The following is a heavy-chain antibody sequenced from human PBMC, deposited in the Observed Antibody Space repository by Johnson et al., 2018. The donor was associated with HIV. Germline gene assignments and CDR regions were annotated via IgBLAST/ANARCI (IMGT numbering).Heavy chain of an antibody. CDR2: ISWDGGST. V-gene: IGHV3-43D*03. Sequence: VQLVESGGVVVQPGGSLRLSCAASGFTFDDYAMHWVRQAPGKGLEWVSLISWDGGSTYYVDSVKGRFTISRDNAKDSLYLQMNSLRPDDTAVYYCARGGSSWYLRAFDIWGQGTMVTVSS. CDR1: GFTFDDYA. CDR3: ARGGSSWYLRAFDI. J-gene: IGHJ3*02. D-gene: IGHD6-13*01.